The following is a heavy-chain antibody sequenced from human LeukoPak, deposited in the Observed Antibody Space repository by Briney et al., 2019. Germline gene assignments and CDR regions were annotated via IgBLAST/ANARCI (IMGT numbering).Heavy chain of an antibody. D-gene: IGHD5-12*01. Sequence: PGGSLRLSCAASGFTFSSYAMSWVRQAPGKGLEWVSAISGSGGSTYYADSVKGRFTISRDNSKNTLYLQMNSLRAEDTAVYYCAKATLPIVATYSGYDYWGQGTLVTVSS. CDR2: ISGSGGST. V-gene: IGHV3-23*01. CDR1: GFTFSSYA. CDR3: AKATLPIVATYSGYDY. J-gene: IGHJ4*02.